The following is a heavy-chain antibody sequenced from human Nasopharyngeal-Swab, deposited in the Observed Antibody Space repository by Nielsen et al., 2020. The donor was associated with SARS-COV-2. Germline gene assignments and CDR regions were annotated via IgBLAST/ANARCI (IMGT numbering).Heavy chain of an antibody. J-gene: IGHJ4*02. CDR2: ISYDGSNK. D-gene: IGHD2-8*02. Sequence: GGSLRLSCAASGFTFSSYGMHWVRQAPGKGLEWVAVISYDGSNKYYADSVKGRFTISRDNSKNTLYLQMNSLRAEDTAVYYCARGTGGKGLDYWGQGTPVTVSS. CDR1: GFTFSSYG. V-gene: IGHV3-30*03. CDR3: ARGTGGKGLDY.